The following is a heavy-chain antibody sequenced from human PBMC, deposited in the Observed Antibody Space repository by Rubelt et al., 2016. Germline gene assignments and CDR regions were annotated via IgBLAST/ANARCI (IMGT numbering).Heavy chain of an antibody. CDR1: GYTFDDYT. Sequence: EVRLVESGGGLVQPGRSLRLSCAASGYTFDDYTMHWVRQAPGKGLEWVSGISWNSGTIGYADSVKGRSIISTDNAKNSLYLQMNSLIAEDTAVYYCAREMAGSWDVWGQGTTVTVSS. CDR3: AREMAGSWDV. V-gene: IGHV3-9*01. J-gene: IGHJ6*02. D-gene: IGHD6-19*01. CDR2: ISWNSGTI.